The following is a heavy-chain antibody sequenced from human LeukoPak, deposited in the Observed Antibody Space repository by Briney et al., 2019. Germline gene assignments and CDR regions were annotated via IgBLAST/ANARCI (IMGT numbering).Heavy chain of an antibody. V-gene: IGHV4-4*07. CDR2: IHTSGST. Sequence: SGTLSLTCIVSGGSISSYYWSWIRQPAGKGLEWIGQIHTSGSTNYNPSLKSRVAVSVDTSKNQFSLELSSVTAADTAVYYCAGRAQTTGWSFDYWGQGALVTVSS. CDR3: AGRAQTTGWSFDY. J-gene: IGHJ4*02. CDR1: GGSISSYY. D-gene: IGHD6-19*01.